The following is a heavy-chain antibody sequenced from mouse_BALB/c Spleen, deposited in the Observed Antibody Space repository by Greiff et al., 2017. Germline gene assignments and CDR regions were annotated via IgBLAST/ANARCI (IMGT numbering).Heavy chain of an antibody. CDR2: ISSGGSYT. Sequence: EVQLVESGGGLVKPGGSLKLSCAASGFTFSSYAMSWVRQSPEKRLEWVAEISSGGSYTYYPDTVTGRFTISRDNAKNTLYLEMSSLRSEDTAMYYCAREEDYYAMDYWGQGTSVTVSS. J-gene: IGHJ4*01. CDR3: AREEDYYAMDY. CDR1: GFTFSSYA. V-gene: IGHV5-9-4*01.